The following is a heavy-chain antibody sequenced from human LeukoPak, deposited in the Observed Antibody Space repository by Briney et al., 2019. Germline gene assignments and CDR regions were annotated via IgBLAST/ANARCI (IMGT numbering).Heavy chain of an antibody. D-gene: IGHD1-26*01. Sequence: GGSLSLPCAAFGFTFSSYDMNWVRQAKGKGLDWVSAIGTAGDTYYPGSVKGRFTISRENAKNSLYLQMNSPRAEDTAVYYCAREVGAERYFDLWGRGTLVTVSS. J-gene: IGHJ2*01. V-gene: IGHV3-13*01. CDR1: GFTFSSYD. CDR2: IGTAGDT. CDR3: AREVGAERYFDL.